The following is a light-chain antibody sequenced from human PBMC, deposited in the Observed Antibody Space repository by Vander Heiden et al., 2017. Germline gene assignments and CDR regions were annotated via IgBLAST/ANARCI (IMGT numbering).Light chain of an antibody. Sequence: EIVLTQSPGTLSLSPGERATLSCRASQSLTSTYLAWYQQKPGQAPRLLIYGASSRATGIPDRFSGSGSGTDFTRTISRLEPEDCAVYYCQQYVNSPLTFGGGTKVEIK. CDR1: QSLTSTY. CDR2: GAS. CDR3: QQYVNSPLT. J-gene: IGKJ4*01. V-gene: IGKV3-20*01.